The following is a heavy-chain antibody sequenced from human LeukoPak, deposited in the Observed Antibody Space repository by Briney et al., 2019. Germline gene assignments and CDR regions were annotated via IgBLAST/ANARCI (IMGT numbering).Heavy chain of an antibody. CDR1: GGTFSSYA. CDR2: IIPIFGTA. J-gene: IGHJ3*02. D-gene: IGHD6-13*01. V-gene: IGHV1-69*13. CDR3: ARVGRYSSSWGDDAFDI. Sequence: SVKVSCKASGGTFSSYAISWVRQAPGQGLEWIGGIIPIFGTANYAQKFQGRVTITADESTSTAYMELSSLRSEDTAVYYCARVGRYSSSWGDDAFDIWGQGTMVTVSS.